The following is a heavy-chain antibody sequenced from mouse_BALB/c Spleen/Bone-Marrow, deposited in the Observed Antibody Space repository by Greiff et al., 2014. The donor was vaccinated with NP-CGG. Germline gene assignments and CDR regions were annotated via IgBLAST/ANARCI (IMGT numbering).Heavy chain of an antibody. V-gene: IGHV3-2*02. CDR1: GYSITSDYA. CDR2: ISYSGST. Sequence: VQLQQSGPGLVKPSQSLSLTCTVTGYSITSDYAWNWIRQFPGNKPEWMGYISYSGSTSYNPSLKSRISITRDTSKNQFFLQLNSVTTEDTATYYCARGGYDDAVDYWGQGTSVTVSS. CDR3: ARGGYDDAVDY. J-gene: IGHJ4*01. D-gene: IGHD2-14*01.